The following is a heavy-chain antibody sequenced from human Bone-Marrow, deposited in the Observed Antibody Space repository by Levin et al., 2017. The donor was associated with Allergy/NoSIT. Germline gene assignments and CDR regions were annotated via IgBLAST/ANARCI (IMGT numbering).Heavy chain of an antibody. Sequence: PSQTLSLTCAASGFTFSGSAMHWVRQASGKGLEWVGRIRTKANSYAKAYAASVEGRFTISRDDSKNTAYHQMNSLKTDDTAVYHCTRGGRDPSYFDSWGQGALVTVSS. J-gene: IGHJ4*02. V-gene: IGHV3-73*01. CDR3: TRGGRDPSYFDS. CDR2: IRTKANSYAK. D-gene: IGHD1-1*01. CDR1: GFTFSGSA.